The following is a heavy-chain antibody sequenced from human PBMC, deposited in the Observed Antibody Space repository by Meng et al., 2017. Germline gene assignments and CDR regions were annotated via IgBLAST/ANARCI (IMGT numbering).Heavy chain of an antibody. V-gene: IGHV4-34*01. D-gene: IGHD1-1*01. CDR3: ARGRSGTWPWYFDL. J-gene: IGHJ2*01. Sequence: QGQVKQGGAGLLKPSGPPSLTCAVYGGSFSGYYWSWICQPPGKGLEWIGEINHSGSTNYNPSLKSRVTISVDTSKNQFSLKLSSVTAADTAVYYCARGRSGTWPWYFDLWGRGTLVTVSS. CDR1: GGSFSGYY. CDR2: INHSGST.